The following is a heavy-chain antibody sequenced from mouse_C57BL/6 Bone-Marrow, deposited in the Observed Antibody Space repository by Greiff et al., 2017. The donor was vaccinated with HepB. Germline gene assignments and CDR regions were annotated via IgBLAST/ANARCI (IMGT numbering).Heavy chain of an antibody. D-gene: IGHD1-1*01. CDR3: ARRGSSPWYFDV. Sequence: VQLQQSGAELVKPGASVKLSCKASGYTFTSYWMHWVKQRPGQGLEWIGMIHPNSGSTNYNEKFKSKATLTVDKSSSTAYMQLSSLTSEDSAVYYCARRGSSPWYFDVWGTGTTVTVSS. V-gene: IGHV1-64*01. CDR2: IHPNSGST. CDR1: GYTFTSYW. J-gene: IGHJ1*03.